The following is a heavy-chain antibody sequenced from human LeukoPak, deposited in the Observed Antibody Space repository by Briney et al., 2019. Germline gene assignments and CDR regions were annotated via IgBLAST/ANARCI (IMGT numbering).Heavy chain of an antibody. Sequence: GGSLRLSCAASGFSFSSHAMCWVRQPPGKGLEWVSSIDISGGSTYYADSVQGRFTISRDNSKNTLYLQMNRLRAEDTALYYCANEVRPNDYWGQGTLVTVSS. CDR2: IDISGGST. CDR3: ANEVRPNDY. V-gene: IGHV3-23*01. J-gene: IGHJ4*02. D-gene: IGHD1-1*01. CDR1: GFSFSSHA.